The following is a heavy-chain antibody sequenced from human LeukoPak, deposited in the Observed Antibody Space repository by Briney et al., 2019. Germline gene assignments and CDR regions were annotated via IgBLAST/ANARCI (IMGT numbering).Heavy chain of an antibody. Sequence: ASVKVSCKASGYTFTSYAMNWVRQAPGQGLEWMGWINPNSGGTNYAQKFQGRVTMTRGTSISTAYMELSRLRSDDTAVYYCARLVVVVAATFDYWGQGTLVTVSS. CDR3: ARLVVVVAATFDY. CDR1: GYTFTSYA. CDR2: INPNSGGT. D-gene: IGHD2-15*01. J-gene: IGHJ4*02. V-gene: IGHV1-2*02.